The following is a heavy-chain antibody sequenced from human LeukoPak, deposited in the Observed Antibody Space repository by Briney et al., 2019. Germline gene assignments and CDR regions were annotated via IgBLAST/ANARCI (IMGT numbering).Heavy chain of an antibody. CDR3: ARAKWELRVLLGY. CDR1: GFTFSSYW. V-gene: IGHV3-7*01. CDR2: IKQDGSEK. Sequence: GGSLRLSCAAPGFTFSSYWMSWVRQAPGKGLEWVANIKQDGSEKYYVDSEKGRFIISRDNAKNSLYLQMNSLRAEDTAVYYCARAKWELRVLLGYWGQGTLVTVSS. J-gene: IGHJ4*02. D-gene: IGHD1-26*01.